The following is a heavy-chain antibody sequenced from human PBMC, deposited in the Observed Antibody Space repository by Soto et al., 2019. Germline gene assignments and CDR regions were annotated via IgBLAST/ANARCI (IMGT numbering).Heavy chain of an antibody. CDR3: AKSSSRAHNYGMDV. Sequence: EVQLLESGGGLVQPGGSLRLSCAASGFTFSSYAMSWVRQAPGKGLEWVSAISGSGGSTYYADSVKGRFTISRDNSKDTLYLQINSLRAEDTAIYYCAKSSSRAHNYGMDVWGQGTTVTVFS. D-gene: IGHD2-2*01. V-gene: IGHV3-23*01. CDR2: ISGSGGST. J-gene: IGHJ6*02. CDR1: GFTFSSYA.